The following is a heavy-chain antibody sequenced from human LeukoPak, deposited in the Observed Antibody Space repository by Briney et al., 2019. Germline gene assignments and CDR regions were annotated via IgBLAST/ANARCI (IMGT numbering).Heavy chain of an antibody. D-gene: IGHD1-7*01. CDR2: ISYDGSNK. Sequence: GRSLRLSCAASGFTFSSYAMHWVRQAPGKGLEWVAVISYDGSNKYYADSVKGRFTISRDNSKNTLYLQMNSLRAEDTAVYCCARDRRELELLYYYYYMDVWGKGTTVTVSS. CDR3: ARDRRELELLYYYYYMDV. V-gene: IGHV3-30*01. CDR1: GFTFSSYA. J-gene: IGHJ6*03.